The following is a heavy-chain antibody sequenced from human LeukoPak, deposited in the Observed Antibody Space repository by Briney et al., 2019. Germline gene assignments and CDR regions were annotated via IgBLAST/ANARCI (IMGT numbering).Heavy chain of an antibody. J-gene: IGHJ4*02. CDR2: ISYDGSNK. Sequence: PGGSLRLSCAASGFTFSSYGMHWVRQAPGKGLEWVAVISYDGSNKYYADSVKGRFTISRDNSKNTLYLQMNSLRAEDAAVYYCAKDLDSSFEYVWGINRYSPSFDYWGQGTLVTVSS. CDR1: GFTFSSYG. V-gene: IGHV3-30*18. D-gene: IGHD3-16*02. CDR3: AKDLDSSFEYVWGINRYSPSFDY.